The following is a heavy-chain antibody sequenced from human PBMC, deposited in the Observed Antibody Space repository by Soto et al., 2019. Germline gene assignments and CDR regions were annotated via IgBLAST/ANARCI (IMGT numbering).Heavy chain of an antibody. V-gene: IGHV1-46*01. CDR2: INPSGGST. D-gene: IGHD3-16*01. J-gene: IGHJ4*02. Sequence: QVQLVQSGAEVKKPGASVKVSCKASAYTFTSYYMHWVRQAPGQGLEWMGIINPSGGSTSYAQKFQGRVTMTRDTSTSTVYMELSSLRSEDTAVYYCTRGQGGVHGQQEVTDFDYWGQGTLVTVSS. CDR3: TRGQGGVHGQQEVTDFDY. CDR1: AYTFTSYY.